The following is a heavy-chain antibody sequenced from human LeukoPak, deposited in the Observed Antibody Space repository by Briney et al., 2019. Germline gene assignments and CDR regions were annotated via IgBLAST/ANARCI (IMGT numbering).Heavy chain of an antibody. V-gene: IGHV4-30-2*05. CDR1: GGSISSGGYS. J-gene: IGHJ4*02. CDR2: IYHSGST. CDR3: AREAYDSSGSYFDY. Sequence: PSQTLSLTCAVSGGSISSGGYSWSWIRQPPGKGLEWIGYIYHSGSTYYNPSLKSRVTISVDTSKNQFSLKLSSVTAADTAVYYCAREAYDSSGSYFDYWGQGTLVTVSS. D-gene: IGHD3-22*01.